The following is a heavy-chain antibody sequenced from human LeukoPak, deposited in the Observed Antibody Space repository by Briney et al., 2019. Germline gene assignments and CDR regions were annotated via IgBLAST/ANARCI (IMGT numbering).Heavy chain of an antibody. D-gene: IGHD1-14*01. CDR2: FDPEDGET. CDR1: GYTLTELS. CDR3: ATQPPGASGIYYFYIDV. J-gene: IGHJ6*03. Sequence: ASVKVSCKVSGYTLTELSMHWVRQAPGKGLEWMGGFDPEDGETIYAQKFQGRVTMTEDTSTDTAYMELSSLRSEDTAAYYCATQPPGASGIYYFYIDVWGKGTTVTISS. V-gene: IGHV1-24*01.